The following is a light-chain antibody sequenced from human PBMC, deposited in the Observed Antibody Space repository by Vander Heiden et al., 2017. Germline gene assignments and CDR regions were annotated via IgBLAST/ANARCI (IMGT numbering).Light chain of an antibody. CDR2: AAS. CDR1: QGISSY. CDR3: QQANSTLYT. Sequence: DLQITPSPSSVSASVGDRVTITRRASQGISSYLAWYQQKPGKAPKLLIYAASSLQSGVPSRFSGSGSGTDFTLTISRLQPEDFATYYCQQANSTLYTFGQGTKLEIK. V-gene: IGKV1-39*01. J-gene: IGKJ2*01.